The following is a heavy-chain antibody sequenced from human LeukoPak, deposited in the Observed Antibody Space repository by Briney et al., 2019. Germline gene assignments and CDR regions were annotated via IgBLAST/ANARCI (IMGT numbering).Heavy chain of an antibody. V-gene: IGHV1-2*02. J-gene: IGHJ4*02. Sequence: ASVKVSCKTSGYTFTEFYIHWVRQVSGQGLEWMGWINPTSGGTNYAQKFQGRVTMTRDTSISTAYMDLSRLTSDDTAVFYCVRFSGSSNFDSWGQGTLVTVFS. CDR1: GYTFTEFY. CDR2: INPTSGGT. D-gene: IGHD1-26*01. CDR3: VRFSGSSNFDS.